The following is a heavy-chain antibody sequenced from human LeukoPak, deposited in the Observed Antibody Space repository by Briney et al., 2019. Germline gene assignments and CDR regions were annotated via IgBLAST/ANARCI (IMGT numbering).Heavy chain of an antibody. J-gene: IGHJ5*02. CDR2: IYYSGST. Sequence: SQTLSLTCTVSGGSISSGGYYWSWIRQHPGKGLEWIGYIYYSGSTYHNPSLKSRVTISVDTSKNQFSLKLSSVTAADTAVYYCARGGLVLTGPINWFDPWGQGTLVTVSS. D-gene: IGHD3-9*01. CDR1: GGSISSGGYY. V-gene: IGHV4-31*03. CDR3: ARGGLVLTGPINWFDP.